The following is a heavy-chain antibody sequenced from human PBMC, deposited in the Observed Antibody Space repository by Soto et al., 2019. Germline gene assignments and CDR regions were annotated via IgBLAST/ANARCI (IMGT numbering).Heavy chain of an antibody. D-gene: IGHD3-9*01. CDR3: AKDLPHPYDILTGPDY. Sequence: GGSLRLSCAASGFTFSSYGMHWVRQAPGKGLEWVAVISYDVSNKYYADSVKGRFTISRDNSKNTLYLQMNSLRAEDTAVYYCAKDLPHPYDILTGPDYWGQGTLVTVSS. CDR2: ISYDVSNK. CDR1: GFTFSSYG. J-gene: IGHJ4*02. V-gene: IGHV3-30*18.